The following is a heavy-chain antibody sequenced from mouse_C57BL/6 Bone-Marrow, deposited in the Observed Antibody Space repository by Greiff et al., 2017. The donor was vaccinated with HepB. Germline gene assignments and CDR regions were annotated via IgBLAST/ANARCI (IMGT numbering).Heavy chain of an antibody. CDR3: ARSPFYYAMDY. V-gene: IGHV1-55*01. Sequence: QVQLQQPGAELVKPGASVKMSCKASGYTFTSYWITWVKQRPGQGLEWIGDIYPGSGSTNYNEKFKSKATRTVDTSSSTAYMQLSSLTSEDSAFYYCARSPFYYAMDYWGQGTSVTVSS. CDR2: IYPGSGST. CDR1: GYTFTSYW. J-gene: IGHJ4*01.